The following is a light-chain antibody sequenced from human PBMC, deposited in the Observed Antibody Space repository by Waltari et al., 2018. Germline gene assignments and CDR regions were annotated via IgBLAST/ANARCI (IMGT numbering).Light chain of an antibody. Sequence: SALTQPRSVSGSPGQSVTISCTGTNSDVGSHNFVSWYQQNPDKAPKLIIYDVLKRPSGVPHRFSGSKSGYTASLTISGLQAEDEGDYYCCSYAGDYSYVFGSGTTVIVL. V-gene: IGLV2-11*01. CDR1: NSDVGSHNF. CDR2: DVL. J-gene: IGLJ1*01. CDR3: CSYAGDYSYV.